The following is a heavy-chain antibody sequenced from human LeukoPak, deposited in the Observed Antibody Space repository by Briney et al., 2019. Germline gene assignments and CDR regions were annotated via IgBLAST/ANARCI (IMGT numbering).Heavy chain of an antibody. Sequence: GGSLRLSCAASGFTFSSYAMSWVRQAPGKGLELVSAISGSGGSTYYADSVKGRFTIARDNSKNTLYLKMNSLRAEDTAVYYCAKGSNFWSGYYAEVSYMDVWGKGTTVTVSS. J-gene: IGHJ6*03. CDR2: ISGSGGST. V-gene: IGHV3-23*01. CDR3: AKGSNFWSGYYAEVSYMDV. D-gene: IGHD3-3*01. CDR1: GFTFSSYA.